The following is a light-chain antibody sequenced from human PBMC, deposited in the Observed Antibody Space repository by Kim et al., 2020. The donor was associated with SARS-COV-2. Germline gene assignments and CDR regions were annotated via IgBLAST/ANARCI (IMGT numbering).Light chain of an antibody. V-gene: IGLV6-57*01. J-gene: IGLJ3*02. Sequence: GNTVTISCIRSSGSIASNYVQWYQQRPSRSPHTVIYEQNQRPSGIPDRFSGSVDSSSNSASLTIAGLKTEDEADYYGQSYNSSNWVFGGGTQLTVL. CDR3: QSYNSSNWV. CDR2: EQN. CDR1: SGSIASNY.